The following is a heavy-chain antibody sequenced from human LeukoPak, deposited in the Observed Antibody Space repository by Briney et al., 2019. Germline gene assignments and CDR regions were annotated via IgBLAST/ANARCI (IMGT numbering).Heavy chain of an antibody. Sequence: KPSETLSLTCAVYGGSFSGYYWSWIRQPPGKGLEWIGEINHSGSTNYNPSLKSRVTISVDTSKNQFSLKLSSVTAADTAVYYCASRRSSSPWRYWGQGTLVTVSS. J-gene: IGHJ4*02. CDR1: GGSFSGYY. CDR3: ASRRSSSPWRY. CDR2: INHSGST. D-gene: IGHD6-6*01. V-gene: IGHV4-34*01.